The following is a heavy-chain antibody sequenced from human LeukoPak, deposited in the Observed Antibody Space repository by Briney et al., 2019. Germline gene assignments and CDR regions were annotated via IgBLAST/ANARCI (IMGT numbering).Heavy chain of an antibody. CDR2: ISSSSSYI. V-gene: IGHV3-21*01. D-gene: IGHD6-13*01. J-gene: IGHJ5*02. CDR1: GYTFSSYS. Sequence: GGSLRLSCAASGYTFSSYSMNWVRQAPGKGLEWVSSISSSSSYIYYADSVKGRFTISRDNAKNSLYLQMNSLRAEDTAVYYCARRIAAAGGFDPWAREPWSPSPQ. CDR3: ARRIAAAGGFDP.